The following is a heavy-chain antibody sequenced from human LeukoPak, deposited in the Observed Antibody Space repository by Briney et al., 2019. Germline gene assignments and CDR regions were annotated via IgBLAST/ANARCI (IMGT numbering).Heavy chain of an antibody. V-gene: IGHV4-59*01. D-gene: IGHD3-16*01. CDR3: ARGENIRREYYFDY. Sequence: SETLSLTCTVSGGSISSYYWSWIRQPPGKGQEWIGYIYYSGSTNYNPSLKSRVTISVDTSKNQFSLKLSSVTAADTAVYYCARGENIRREYYFDYWGQGTLVTVSS. CDR2: IYYSGST. J-gene: IGHJ4*02. CDR1: GGSISSYY.